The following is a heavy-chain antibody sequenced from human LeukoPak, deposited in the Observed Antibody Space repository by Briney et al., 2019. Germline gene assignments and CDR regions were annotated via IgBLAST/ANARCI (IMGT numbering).Heavy chain of an antibody. V-gene: IGHV4-61*05. CDR1: GGSISSSSDY. CDR3: ARGRDFWSGYAYNWFDP. D-gene: IGHD3-3*01. J-gene: IGHJ5*02. CDR2: IYYSGST. Sequence: SETLSLTCTVSGGSISSSSDYWDWIRQPPGKGLEWIGYIYYSGSTNYNPSLKSRVTISVDTSKNQFSLKLSSVTAADTAVYYCARGRDFWSGYAYNWFDPWGQGTLVTVSS.